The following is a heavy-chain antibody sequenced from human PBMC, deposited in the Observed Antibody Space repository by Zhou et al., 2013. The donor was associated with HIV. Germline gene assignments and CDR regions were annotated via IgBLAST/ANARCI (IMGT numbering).Heavy chain of an antibody. CDR1: GYTFTSYY. V-gene: IGHV1-46*01. D-gene: IGHD3-9*01. CDR2: INPSGGST. CDR3: ARDLSYDILTGLPGV. Sequence: QVQLVQSGAEVKKPGASVKVSCKASGYTFTSYYMHWVRQAPGQGLEWMGIINPSGGSTSYAQKFQGRVTMTRDTSTSTVYMELSSLRSEDTAVYYCARDLSYDILTGLPGVWGQGTLVTVSS. J-gene: IGHJ4*02.